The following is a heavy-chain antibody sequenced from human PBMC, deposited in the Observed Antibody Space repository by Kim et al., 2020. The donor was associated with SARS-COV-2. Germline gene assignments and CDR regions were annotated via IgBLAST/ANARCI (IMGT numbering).Heavy chain of an antibody. CDR1: GGSISSYY. Sequence: SETLSLTCTVSGGSISSYYWSWIRQPPGKGLEWIGYIYYSGSTNYNPSLKSRVTISVDTSKNQFSLKLSSVTAADTAVYYCARAGHYYDSSGYYFDYWGQGTLVTVSS. J-gene: IGHJ4*02. D-gene: IGHD3-22*01. CDR2: IYYSGST. V-gene: IGHV4-59*13. CDR3: ARAGHYYDSSGYYFDY.